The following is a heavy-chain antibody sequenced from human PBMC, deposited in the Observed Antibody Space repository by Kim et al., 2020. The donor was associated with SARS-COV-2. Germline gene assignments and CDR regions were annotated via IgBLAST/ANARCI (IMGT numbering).Heavy chain of an antibody. V-gene: IGHV6-1*01. Sequence: YALSVKARITRNPDTSKNQFSLQLNSVTPEDTAVYYCARDRQRAGTGVDYWGQGTLVTVSS. CDR3: ARDRQRAGTGVDY. D-gene: IGHD6-19*01. J-gene: IGHJ4*02.